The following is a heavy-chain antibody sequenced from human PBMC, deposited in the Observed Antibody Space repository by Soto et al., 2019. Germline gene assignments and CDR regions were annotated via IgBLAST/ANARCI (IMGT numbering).Heavy chain of an antibody. D-gene: IGHD3-10*01. J-gene: IGHJ4*02. CDR2: INHSGST. CDR3: ARGRIDRVTMVRGVIINLDY. CDR1: GGSFSGYY. V-gene: IGHV4-34*01. Sequence: SETLSLTCAVYGGSFSGYYWSWIRQPPGKGLEWIGEINHSGSTNYNPSLKSRVTISVDTSKNQFSLKLSSVTAADTAVYYCARGRIDRVTMVRGVIINLDYWGQGTLVTVSS.